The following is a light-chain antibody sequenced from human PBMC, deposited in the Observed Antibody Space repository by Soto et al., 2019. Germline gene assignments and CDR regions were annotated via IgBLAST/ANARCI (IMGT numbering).Light chain of an antibody. CDR3: GSYAARYSGV. CDR2: DVS. CDR1: SSDVGNYNY. J-gene: IGLJ2*01. V-gene: IGLV2-11*01. Sequence: QSALTQPRSVSGSPGQSVTISCSGTSSDVGNYNYVSWYQQHPGKAPKLMIYDVSKRPSGVPDRFSGSKSGNTASLTISGLQAEDEANYYSGSYAARYSGVFGGGTKLPAL.